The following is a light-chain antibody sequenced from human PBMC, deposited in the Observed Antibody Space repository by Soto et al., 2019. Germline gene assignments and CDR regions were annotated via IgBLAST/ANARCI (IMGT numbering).Light chain of an antibody. CDR3: FSFTTDWTHV. J-gene: IGLJ1*01. V-gene: IGLV2-14*01. Sequence: QSALTQPASVSGSPRQSSTISCTVTSSDGGAYNYVSWFQQHPGKAPTLIISEVSNRPSGVSNRFSGSKSGNAASLTISGLQAEDEADYFCFSFTTDWTHVFGTGTKV. CDR2: EVS. CDR1: SSDGGAYNY.